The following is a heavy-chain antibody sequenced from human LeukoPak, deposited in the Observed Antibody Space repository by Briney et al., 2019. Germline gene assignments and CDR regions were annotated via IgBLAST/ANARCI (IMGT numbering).Heavy chain of an antibody. J-gene: IGHJ4*02. CDR1: GGIFSSYA. CDR2: IIPIFGTA. V-gene: IGHV1-69*05. CDR3: ARDLVLRGYSYGGLDY. Sequence: ASVKVSCKASGGIFSSYAISWVRQAPGQGLEWMGGIIPIFGTANYAQKFQGRVTITTDESTSTAYMELSSLRSEDTAVYYCARDLVLRGYSYGGLDYWGQGTLVTVSS. D-gene: IGHD5-18*01.